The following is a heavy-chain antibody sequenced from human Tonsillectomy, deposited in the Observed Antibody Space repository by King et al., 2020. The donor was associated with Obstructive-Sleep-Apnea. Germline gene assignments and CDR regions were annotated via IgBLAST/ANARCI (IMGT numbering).Heavy chain of an antibody. J-gene: IGHJ4*02. CDR1: GFSLSASEVG. Sequence: ITLKESGPTLVKPTQTLTLTCTFSGFSLSASEVGVGWIRQPPGKALEWLALIYWDDDKRYSPSLKSRLTITQDTSKNQVVLTMTNMDPVDTATYYCAHRLTGMRATVWGQGTLVTVSS. CDR3: AHRLTGMRATV. D-gene: IGHD1-26*01. V-gene: IGHV2-5*02. CDR2: IYWDDDK.